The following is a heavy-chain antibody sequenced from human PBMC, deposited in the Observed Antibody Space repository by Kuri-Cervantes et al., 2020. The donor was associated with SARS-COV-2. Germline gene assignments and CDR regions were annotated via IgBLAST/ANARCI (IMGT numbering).Heavy chain of an antibody. V-gene: IGHV4-4*07. CDR3: AGGYTGWISN. D-gene: IGHD2-2*03. CDR1: GDSISSYY. Sequence: AGSLRLSCTVSGDSISSYYWSWIRQPAGKGLEWIGRIYISGSTNYNPSLESRVTMSIDTSRNQFSLRLSSVTAADTAVYYCAGGYTGWISNWGQGTLVTVSS. J-gene: IGHJ4*02. CDR2: IYISGST.